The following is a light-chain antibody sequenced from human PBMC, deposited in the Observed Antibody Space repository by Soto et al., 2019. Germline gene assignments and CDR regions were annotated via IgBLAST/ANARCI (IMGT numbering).Light chain of an antibody. V-gene: IGKV1-39*01. Sequence: DIQVTQSPSSMSASVGDRVSITCRTSQNIDKYVNWYQQKSGKAPELLIYGASSLQSGVSSRFSGSGSGTEFTLTITSLRPEDFATYYCQQSFTTPQLFGRGTKLEI. J-gene: IGKJ2*01. CDR3: QQSFTTPQL. CDR2: GAS. CDR1: QNIDKY.